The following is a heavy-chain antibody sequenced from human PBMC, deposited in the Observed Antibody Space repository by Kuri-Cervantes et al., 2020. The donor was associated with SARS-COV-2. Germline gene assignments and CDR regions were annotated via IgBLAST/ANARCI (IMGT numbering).Heavy chain of an antibody. V-gene: IGHV4-59*08. J-gene: IGHJ6*02. CDR3: ASPSPKRSHYYYYGMDV. Sequence: SETLSLTCTVSGGPISSYYWSWIRQPPGKGLEWIGYIYYSGSTNYNPSLKSRVTISVDTSKNQFSLKLSSVTAADTAVYYCASPSPKRSHYYYYGMDVWGQGTTVTVSS. CDR1: GGPISSYY. D-gene: IGHD6-25*01. CDR2: IYYSGST.